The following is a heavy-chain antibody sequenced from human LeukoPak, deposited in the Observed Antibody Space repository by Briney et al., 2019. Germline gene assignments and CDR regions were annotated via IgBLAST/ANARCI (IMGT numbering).Heavy chain of an antibody. J-gene: IGHJ4*02. D-gene: IGHD1-26*01. V-gene: IGHV4-61*02. CDR1: GGSISSGGYY. Sequence: SQTLSLTCTVSGGSISSGGYYWSWIRQPAGKGLEWIGRIYTSGSTNYNPFLKSRVTISVDTSKNQFSLKLSSVTAADTAVYYCARELGSGTYGEYYFDYWGQGTLVTVSS. CDR2: IYTSGST. CDR3: ARELGSGTYGEYYFDY.